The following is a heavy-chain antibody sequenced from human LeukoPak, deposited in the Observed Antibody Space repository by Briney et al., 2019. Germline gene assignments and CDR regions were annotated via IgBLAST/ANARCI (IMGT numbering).Heavy chain of an antibody. CDR3: ARASKLLRYFDWLPSGVDAFDI. V-gene: IGHV1-46*01. D-gene: IGHD3-9*01. J-gene: IGHJ3*02. Sequence: ASVKVSCKASGYTFTSYYMHWVRPAPGQGLEGMGIINPSGGSTSYAQKFQGRVTMTRDTSTSTVYMELSSLRSEDTAVYYCARASKLLRYFDWLPSGVDAFDIWGQGTMVTVSS. CDR1: GYTFTSYY. CDR2: INPSGGST.